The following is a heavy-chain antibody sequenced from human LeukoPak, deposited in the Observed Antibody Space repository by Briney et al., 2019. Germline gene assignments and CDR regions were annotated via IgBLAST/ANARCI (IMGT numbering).Heavy chain of an antibody. CDR3: ARHSWAFYGDCTNWFDP. CDR1: GGSISSYY. CDR2: IYTSGST. D-gene: IGHD4-17*01. Sequence: TSETLSLTCTVSGGSISSYYWSWLRQPPGKGLEWIWRIYTSGSTNYNPFLKSRVTMSVDTSKNQFSLKLSSVTAADTAVYYCARHSWAFYGDCTNWFDPWGQGTLVTVSS. J-gene: IGHJ5*02. V-gene: IGHV4-4*07.